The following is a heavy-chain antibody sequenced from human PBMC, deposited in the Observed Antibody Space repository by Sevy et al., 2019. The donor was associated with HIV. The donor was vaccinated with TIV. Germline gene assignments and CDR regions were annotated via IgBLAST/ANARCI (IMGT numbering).Heavy chain of an antibody. CDR2: IHYTGNT. V-gene: IGHV4-59*01. CDR3: SIAPPVRSGDDSLNWFAP. Sequence: SENLSLTCTVSGGSISAYYWSWIRQPPGKGLEWIGYIHYTGNTKYNPSLESRVTISVDTSKNQFSLKLSSVTAADTAIHYWSIAPPVRSGDDSLNWFAPWGQGTLVTVSS. CDR1: GGSISAYY. D-gene: IGHD5-12*01. J-gene: IGHJ5*02.